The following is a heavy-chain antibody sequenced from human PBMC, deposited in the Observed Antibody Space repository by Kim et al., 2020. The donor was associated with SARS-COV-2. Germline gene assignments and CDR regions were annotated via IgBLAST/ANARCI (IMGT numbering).Heavy chain of an antibody. V-gene: IGHV1-46*01. D-gene: IGHD1-26*01. J-gene: IGHJ4*02. CDR2: INPSGGSK. CDR3: AREGGGSPHYYIPPFDY. CDR1: GYTFTSYY. Sequence: ASVKVSCKASGYTFTSYYMHWVRQAPGQGLEWMGIINPSGGSKSYAQKFQGRVTMTRDTSTSTVYMELSSLRSEDTAVYYCAREGGGSPHYYIPPFDYWGQGTLVTVSS.